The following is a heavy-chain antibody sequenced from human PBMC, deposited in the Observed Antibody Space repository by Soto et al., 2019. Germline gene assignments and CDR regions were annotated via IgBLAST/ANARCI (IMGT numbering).Heavy chain of an antibody. V-gene: IGHV4-30-2*01. D-gene: IGHD3-10*01. CDR2: IYHSGST. Sequence: TLSLTCAVSGGSISSGGYSWSWIRQPPGKGLEWIGYIYHSGSTYYNPSLKSRVTISVDRSKNQFSLKLSSVTAADTAVYYCARGGRLLWFGEFISWFDPWGQGTLVTVSS. J-gene: IGHJ5*02. CDR1: GGSISSGGYS. CDR3: ARGGRLLWFGEFISWFDP.